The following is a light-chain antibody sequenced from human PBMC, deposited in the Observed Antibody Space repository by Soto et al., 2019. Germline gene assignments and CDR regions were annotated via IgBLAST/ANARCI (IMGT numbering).Light chain of an antibody. V-gene: IGLV2-14*03. CDR3: SSFRSSSTSYV. Sequence: QSVLTQPASVSGSPGQSITISCTGTNSDIGDSNYVSWYQQHPGKAPKLVIYDVSNRPSGVSNRSSGSKSANTASLTISGLQAEDEAAYYCSSFRSSSTSYVFGTGTKVTVL. CDR2: DVS. CDR1: NSDIGDSNY. J-gene: IGLJ1*01.